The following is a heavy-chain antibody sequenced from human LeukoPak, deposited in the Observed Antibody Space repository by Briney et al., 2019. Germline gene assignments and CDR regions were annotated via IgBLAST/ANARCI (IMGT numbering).Heavy chain of an antibody. J-gene: IGHJ6*03. CDR1: GGSISSSSDY. D-gene: IGHD6-6*01. CDR2: IYYSGST. CDR3: ARVASPPLYYYYMDV. Sequence: SETLSLTCTVSGGSISSSSDYWGWIRQPPGKGLEWIGSIYYSGSTYYNPSLKSRVTISVDTSKNQFSLKLSSVTAADTAVYYCARVASPPLYYYYMDVWGKGTTVTVSS. V-gene: IGHV4-39*07.